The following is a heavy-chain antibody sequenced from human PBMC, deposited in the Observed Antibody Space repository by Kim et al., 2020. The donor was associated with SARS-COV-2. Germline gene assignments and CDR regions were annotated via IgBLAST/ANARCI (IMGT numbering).Heavy chain of an antibody. J-gene: IGHJ6*02. D-gene: IGHD2-21*02. CDR2: IKSKTDGGTT. CDR1: GFTFSNAW. Sequence: GGSLRLSCAASGFTFSNAWMSWVRQAPGKGLEWVGRIKSKTDGGTTDYAAPVKGRFTISRDDSKNTLYLQMNSLKTEDTAVYYCTSGPNCGGDCYSSYYYYYYGMDVWGQGTTVTVSS. V-gene: IGHV3-15*01. CDR3: TSGPNCGGDCYSSYYYYYYGMDV.